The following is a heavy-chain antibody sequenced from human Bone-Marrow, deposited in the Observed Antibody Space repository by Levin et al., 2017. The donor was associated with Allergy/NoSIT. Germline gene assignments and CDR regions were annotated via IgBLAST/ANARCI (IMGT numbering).Heavy chain of an antibody. V-gene: IGHV3-9*01. CDR3: AKDISSGSYYYYYGMDV. CDR2: ISWNSGSI. CDR1: GFTFDDYA. J-gene: IGHJ6*02. D-gene: IGHD1-26*01. Sequence: SLKISCAASGFTFDDYAMHWVRQAPGKGLEWVSGISWNSGSIGYADSVKGRFTISRDNAKNSLYLQMNSLRAEDTALYYCAKDISSGSYYYYYGMDVWGQGTTVTVSS.